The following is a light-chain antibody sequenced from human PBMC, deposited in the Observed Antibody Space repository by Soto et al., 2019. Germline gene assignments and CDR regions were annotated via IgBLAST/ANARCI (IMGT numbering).Light chain of an antibody. CDR2: HVT. CDR1: SSDVGGYNY. J-gene: IGLJ2*01. Sequence: QSALTQPPSASGSPGQSVTISCTGTSSDVGGYNYVSWYQQHPGKAPQLMIYHVTQRPSGVPDRFSGSKSGNTASLTVSGLQPEDEADYYCTSYAGSNNLLFGGWTKLTVL. CDR3: TSYAGSNNLL. V-gene: IGLV2-8*01.